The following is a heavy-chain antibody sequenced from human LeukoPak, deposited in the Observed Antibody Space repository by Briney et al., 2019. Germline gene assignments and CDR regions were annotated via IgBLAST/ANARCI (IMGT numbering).Heavy chain of an antibody. CDR2: IYYSGST. J-gene: IGHJ4*02. CDR1: GGSISSYY. Sequence: SETLSLTCTVSGGSISSYYWSWIRQPPGKGLEWIGYIYYSGSTNYNPSLKSRVTISVDTSKNQFSLKLSSVTAADTAVYYCASPGVTGTISSYYWGQGTLVTVSS. D-gene: IGHD1-7*01. V-gene: IGHV4-59*08. CDR3: ASPGVTGTISSYY.